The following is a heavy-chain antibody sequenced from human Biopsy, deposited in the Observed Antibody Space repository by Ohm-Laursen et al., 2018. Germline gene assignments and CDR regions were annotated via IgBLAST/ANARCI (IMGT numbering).Heavy chain of an antibody. D-gene: IGHD1-26*01. CDR3: ARLTRRGNIIFFDY. CDR2: KFYRGTT. V-gene: IGHV4-59*08. Sequence: GTLSLNCTVSGDSVSNNFWTWIRQPPGKTLEWIAYKFYRGTTTYNPSLKDRVIVSVDPPKSQISLKLTSVTASDTAIYYCARLTRRGNIIFFDYWGQGTLVAVSS. CDR1: GDSVSNNF. J-gene: IGHJ4*02.